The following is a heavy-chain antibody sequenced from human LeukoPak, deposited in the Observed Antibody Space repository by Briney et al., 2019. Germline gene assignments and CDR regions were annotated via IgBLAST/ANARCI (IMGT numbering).Heavy chain of an antibody. CDR1: GFTFSSYS. CDR3: AKGPHVDTAMPRPDFDY. Sequence: GGSLRLSCAASGFTFSSYSMNWVRQAPGKGLEWVSSISSSSSYIYYADSVKGRFTISRDNAKNSLYLQMNSLRAEDTAVYYCAKGPHVDTAMPRPDFDYWGQGTLVTVSS. J-gene: IGHJ4*02. D-gene: IGHD5-18*01. V-gene: IGHV3-21*01. CDR2: ISSSSSYI.